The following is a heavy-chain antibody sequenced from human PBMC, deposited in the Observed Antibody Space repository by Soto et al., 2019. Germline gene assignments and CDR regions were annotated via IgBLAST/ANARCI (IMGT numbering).Heavy chain of an antibody. J-gene: IGHJ4*02. CDR1: GFTFSSYA. Sequence: GGSLRLSCAASGFTFSSYAMSWVRQAPGKGLEWVAVISYDGSNKYYADSVKGRFTISRDNSKNTLYLQMNSLRAEDTAVYYCAKDLRWFGELLAFDYWGQGTLVTVSS. CDR2: ISYDGSNK. V-gene: IGHV3-30*18. CDR3: AKDLRWFGELLAFDY. D-gene: IGHD3-10*01.